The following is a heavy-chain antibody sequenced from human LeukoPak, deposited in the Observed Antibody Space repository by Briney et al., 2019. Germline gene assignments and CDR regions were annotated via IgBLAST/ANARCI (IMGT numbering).Heavy chain of an antibody. D-gene: IGHD3-10*01. CDR2: IIPIFGTA. CDR3: ARGVTMIRGLITGWFDP. CDR1: GGTFSSYA. J-gene: IGHJ5*02. V-gene: IGHV1-69*05. Sequence: SVKVSCKASGGTFSSYAISWVRQAPGQGLEWMGGIIPIFGTANYAQKFQGRVTITTDESTSTAYMELSSLRSEDTAVYYCARGVTMIRGLITGWFDPWGQGTLVTVSS.